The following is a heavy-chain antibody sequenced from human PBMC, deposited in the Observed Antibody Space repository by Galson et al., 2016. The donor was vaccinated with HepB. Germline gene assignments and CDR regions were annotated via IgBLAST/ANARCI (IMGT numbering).Heavy chain of an antibody. J-gene: IGHJ4*02. Sequence: SLRLSCAAAGFTVSDNHVTWLRQAPGKGLECVSVIFGRGNTYYADSGEGRFTISRDNARNTVYLQMNSLRTEDTAVYYCAGYGGNSVWGQGTLVTVSS. CDR1: GFTVSDNH. CDR3: AGYGGNSV. D-gene: IGHD4-23*01. V-gene: IGHV3-53*01. CDR2: IFGRGNT.